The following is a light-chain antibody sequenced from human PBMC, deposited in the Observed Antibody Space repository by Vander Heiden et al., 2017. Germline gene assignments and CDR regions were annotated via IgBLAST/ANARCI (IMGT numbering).Light chain of an antibody. CDR3: QVWDSSTDHYV. CDR1: NIETKS. V-gene: IGLV3-21*02. J-gene: IGLJ1*01. CDR2: DES. Sequence: SYVLTQPPSVSVAAGQTARITCGGNNIETKSVHWYQQKPGQAPVMVVFDESDRPSGIPERFSVSKSGNAATLSISRVEAGDEADYYCQVWDSSTDHYVFGTGTTVTVL.